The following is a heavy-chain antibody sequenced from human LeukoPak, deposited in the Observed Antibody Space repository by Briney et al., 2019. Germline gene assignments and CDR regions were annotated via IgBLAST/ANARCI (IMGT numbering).Heavy chain of an antibody. D-gene: IGHD6-19*01. CDR3: AKPISGGLAVSADWFDP. V-gene: IGHV3-48*03. Sequence: GGSLRLSCAASGFTFISYEMNWVRQAPGKGLEWVSYISSSGTTIHYADSVRGRFTISRDNSKDTLYLQLNSLRAEDTAIYFCAKPISGGLAVSADWFDPWGQGTLVIVSS. J-gene: IGHJ5*02. CDR1: GFTFISYE. CDR2: ISSSGTTI.